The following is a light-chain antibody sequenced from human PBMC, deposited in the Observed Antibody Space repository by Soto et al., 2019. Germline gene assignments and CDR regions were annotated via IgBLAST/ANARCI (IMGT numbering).Light chain of an antibody. CDR3: AAWDDSLSGNV. V-gene: IGLV1-47*02. Sequence: QCVLTQPASSSGTPGERVTISCSGSIYQIGSNFVYWYQQLPVTAPKVLIYCNNQRPSGVPDRFSGSKSGTSASLAISWIRSEDEGDYYCAAWDDSLSGNVFGTGTKVTVL. CDR2: CNN. CDR1: IYQIGSNF. J-gene: IGLJ1*01.